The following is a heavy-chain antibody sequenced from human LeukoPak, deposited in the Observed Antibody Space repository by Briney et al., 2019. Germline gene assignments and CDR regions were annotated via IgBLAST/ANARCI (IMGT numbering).Heavy chain of an antibody. CDR3: ARLGAAAALDY. V-gene: IGHV4-61*08. D-gene: IGHD6-13*01. Sequence: SETLSLTCTVSGGSISSGGYYWSWIRQPPGKGLEWIGYIYYSGSTNYNPSLKSRVTISVDTSKNQFSLKLSSVTAADTAVYHCARLGAAAALDYWGQGTLVTVSS. CDR1: GGSISSGGYY. J-gene: IGHJ4*02. CDR2: IYYSGST.